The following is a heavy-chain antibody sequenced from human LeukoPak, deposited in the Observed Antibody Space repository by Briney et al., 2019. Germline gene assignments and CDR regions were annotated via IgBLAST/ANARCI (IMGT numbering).Heavy chain of an antibody. CDR3: ARERGTPVAYTQYFQH. J-gene: IGHJ1*01. CDR1: GGSLSGYY. V-gene: IGHV4-34*01. CDR2: INHSGST. D-gene: IGHD6-19*01. Sequence: SETLSLTCAVYGGSLSGYYWSWIRQPPGKGLEWIGEINHSGSTNYNPSLKSRVTISVDTSKNQFSLKLSSVTAADTAVYYCARERGTPVAYTQYFQHWGQGTLVTVSS.